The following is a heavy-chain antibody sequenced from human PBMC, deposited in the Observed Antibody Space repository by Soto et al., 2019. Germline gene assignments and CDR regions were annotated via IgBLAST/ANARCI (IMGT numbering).Heavy chain of an antibody. D-gene: IGHD5-18*01. CDR2: IYYSGST. V-gene: IGHV4-59*01. CDR1: GGSISSYY. CDR3: ARRDTAMVFDY. J-gene: IGHJ4*02. Sequence: LSLTCTVSGGSISSYYWSWIRQPPGKGLEWIGYIYYSGSTNYNPSLKSRVTISVDTSKNQFSLKLSSVTAADTAVYYCARRDTAMVFDYWGQGTLVTVSS.